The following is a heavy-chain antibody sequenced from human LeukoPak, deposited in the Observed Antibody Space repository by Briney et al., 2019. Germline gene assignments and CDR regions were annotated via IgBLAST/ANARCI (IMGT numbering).Heavy chain of an antibody. V-gene: IGHV6-1*01. J-gene: IGHJ5*02. CDR2: TYYRSKWYN. Sequence: SQTLSLTCAISGDSVSSSSAAWNWIRQPPSRGLEWLGRTYYRSKWYNDYAVSVKSRITINPDTSKNQFSLQLNSVTPEDTAVYYCARGAYGQLTDWFDPWGQGTLVTVSS. D-gene: IGHD6-6*01. CDR3: ARGAYGQLTDWFDP. CDR1: GDSVSSSSAA.